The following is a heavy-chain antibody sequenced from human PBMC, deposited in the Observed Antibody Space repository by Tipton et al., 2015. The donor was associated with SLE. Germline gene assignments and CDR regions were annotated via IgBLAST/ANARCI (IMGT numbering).Heavy chain of an antibody. CDR1: GFSFDNYA. V-gene: IGHV3-23*01. J-gene: IGHJ4*02. CDR3: AKGVGYHDGIPEF. CDR2: VRGGGGPT. D-gene: IGHD2-2*03. Sequence: SLRLSCATSGFSFDNYAMFWVRQAPGRGLEGVSRVRGGGGPTYYADSVKGRFTISRDTSKNTLHLQMIGLRGEDSALYYCAKGVGYHDGIPEFWGQGTLVTVSS.